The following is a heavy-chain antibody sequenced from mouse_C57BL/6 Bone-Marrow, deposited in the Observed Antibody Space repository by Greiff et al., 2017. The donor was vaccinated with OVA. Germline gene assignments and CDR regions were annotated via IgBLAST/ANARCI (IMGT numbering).Heavy chain of an antibody. V-gene: IGHV1-61*01. Sequence: VQLQQSGAELVRPGSSVKLSCKASGYTFTSYWMDWVKQRPGQGLEWIGNIYPSDSETHYNQKFKDKATLTVDKSSGTAYMQLSSLTSEDSAVYYCARAGTGYFDVWGTGTTVTVSS. CDR1: GYTFTSYW. CDR2: IYPSDSET. CDR3: ARAGTGYFDV. D-gene: IGHD4-1*01. J-gene: IGHJ1*03.